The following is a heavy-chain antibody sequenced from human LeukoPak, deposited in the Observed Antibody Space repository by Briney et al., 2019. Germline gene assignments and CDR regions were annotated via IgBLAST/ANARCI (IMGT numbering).Heavy chain of an antibody. CDR2: ISGSGGST. Sequence: GGTLRLSCAASGFTFSSYGMSWVRQAPGKGLEWVSAISGSGGSTYYADSVKGRFTISRDNSKNTLYLQMNSLRAEDTAVYYCARAYLQGAFDIWGQGTMVTVSS. J-gene: IGHJ3*02. V-gene: IGHV3-23*01. CDR3: ARAYLQGAFDI. CDR1: GFTFSSYG.